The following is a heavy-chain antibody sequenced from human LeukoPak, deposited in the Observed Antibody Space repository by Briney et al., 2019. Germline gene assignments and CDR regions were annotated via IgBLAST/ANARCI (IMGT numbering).Heavy chain of an antibody. CDR1: GDSISSSSYY. CDR3: ARHGLRYCSSTSCYPLNWFDP. J-gene: IGHJ5*02. CDR2: IYYSGST. V-gene: IGHV4-39*01. Sequence: PSETLSLTCTVSGDSISSSSYYWGWIRQPPGKGLEWIGSIYYSGSTYYNPSLKSRVTISVDTSKNQFSLKLSSVTAADTAVYYCARHGLRYCSSTSCYPLNWFDPWGQGTPVTVSS. D-gene: IGHD2-2*01.